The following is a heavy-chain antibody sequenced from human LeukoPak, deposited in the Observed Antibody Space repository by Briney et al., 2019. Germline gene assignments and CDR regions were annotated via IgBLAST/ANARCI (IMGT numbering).Heavy chain of an antibody. J-gene: IGHJ3*02. CDR1: GYTFTGYY. CDR2: INPNSGGT. CDR3: ARGNRRYSYGQDAFDI. D-gene: IGHD5-18*01. V-gene: IGHV1-2*02. Sequence: GASVKVSCKASGYTFTGYYMHWVRQAPGQGLEWMGWINPNSGGTNYAQKFQGRVTMTRDTSISTAYMELSRLRSDDTAVYYCARGNRRYSYGQDAFDIWGQGTMVTVSS.